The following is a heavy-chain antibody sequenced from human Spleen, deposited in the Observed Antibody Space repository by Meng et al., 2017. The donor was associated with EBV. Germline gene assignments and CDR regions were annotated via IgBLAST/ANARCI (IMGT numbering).Heavy chain of an antibody. CDR1: EFTLRRYW. V-gene: IGHV3-74*01. D-gene: IGHD1-14*01. CDR3: SRDLAGSDDY. Sequence: EVQLVESGGALVPPGGPLRLSCAASEFTLRRYWMHWVRQGPGKEPLWVSRINEDGTITNYADSVKGRFTISRDNAKNTLYLQMNNLRAEDTAVYYCSRDLAGSDDYWGRGTLVTVSS. CDR2: INEDGTIT. J-gene: IGHJ4*02.